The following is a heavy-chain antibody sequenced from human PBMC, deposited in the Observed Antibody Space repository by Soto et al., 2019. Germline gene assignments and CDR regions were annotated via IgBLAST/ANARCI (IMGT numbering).Heavy chain of an antibody. CDR3: ARVGRFLSSSWYSDTNWFDP. D-gene: IGHD6-13*01. V-gene: IGHV4-31*03. CDR2: IYYSGST. Sequence: SETLSLTCTVSGGSISSGGYYWSWIRQHPGKGLEWIGYIYYSGSTYYNPSLKSRVTISVDTSKNQFSLKLSSVTAADTAVYYCARVGRFLSSSWYSDTNWFDPWDQGTLVTVSS. J-gene: IGHJ5*02. CDR1: GGSISSGGYY.